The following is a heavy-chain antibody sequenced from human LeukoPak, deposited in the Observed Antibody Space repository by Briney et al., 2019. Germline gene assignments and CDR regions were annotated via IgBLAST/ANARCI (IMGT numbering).Heavy chain of an antibody. J-gene: IGHJ4*02. V-gene: IGHV4-61*02. CDR2: IYTSGST. CDR1: GGSISSGSYY. CDR3: AREGYYYDSSGYNGGVVNY. Sequence: SETLSLTCTVSGGSISSGSYYWSWIRQPAGKGLEWIGRIYTSGSTNYNPSLKSRVTVSVDTSKNQFSLKLSSVTAADTAVYYCAREGYYYDSSGYNGGVVNYWGQGTLVTVSS. D-gene: IGHD3-22*01.